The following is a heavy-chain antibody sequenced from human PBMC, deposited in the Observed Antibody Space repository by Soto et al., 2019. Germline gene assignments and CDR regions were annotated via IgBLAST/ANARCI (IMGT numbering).Heavy chain of an antibody. CDR3: ARGTVTTRIDPCDY. D-gene: IGHD4-17*01. J-gene: IGHJ4*02. CDR1: GGTFSSYA. V-gene: IGHV1-69*12. Sequence: QVQLVQSGAEVKKPGSSVKVSCKASGGTFSSYAISWVRQAPGQGLEWMGGIIPIFGTANYAQKFQGRVTITADESTSTAYMELSSLRSDDTAVYYCARGTVTTRIDPCDYWGQGTLVTVSS. CDR2: IIPIFGTA.